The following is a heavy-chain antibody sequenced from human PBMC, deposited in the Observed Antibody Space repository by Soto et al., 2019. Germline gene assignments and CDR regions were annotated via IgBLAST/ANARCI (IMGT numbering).Heavy chain of an antibody. V-gene: IGHV3-30*18. J-gene: IGHJ4*02. D-gene: IGHD1-26*01. CDR3: AKDFARGPMGMSLDS. Sequence: QVQLVESGGGVVHPGRSLRLSCTASGFNFSDFGMHWVRQAPGKGLEWLALISSDGSNKFYADSVRGRFTVSRDRSDNTLHLHMNAVRNDDTAMYSCAKDFARGPMGMSLDSWGQGTLVIVSS. CDR1: GFNFSDFG. CDR2: ISSDGSNK.